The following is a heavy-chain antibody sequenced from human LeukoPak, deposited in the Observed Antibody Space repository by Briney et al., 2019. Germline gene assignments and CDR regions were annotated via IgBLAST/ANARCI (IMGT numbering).Heavy chain of an antibody. CDR3: SRCLNGGGDGFDF. CDR2: ISSSSSYI. V-gene: IGHV3-21*01. J-gene: IGHJ4*02. Sequence: GGSLRLSCAASGFTFSSYSMNWVRQAPGKGLEWVSSISSSSSYIYYADSVKGRFTISRDNAKNSLYLQMNSLRAEDTAVYYCSRCLNGGGDGFDFWRQPTLVTVSS. D-gene: IGHD2-21*02. CDR1: GFTFSSYS.